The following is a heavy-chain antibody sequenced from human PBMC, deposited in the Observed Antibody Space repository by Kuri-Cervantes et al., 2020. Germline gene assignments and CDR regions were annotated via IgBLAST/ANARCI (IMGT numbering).Heavy chain of an antibody. CDR1: GFTFSSYS. CDR3: AKETTPGIAAAGTRGGFDY. D-gene: IGHD6-13*01. CDR2: ISWNSGSI. V-gene: IGHV3-9*01. J-gene: IGHJ4*02. Sequence: GGSLRLSCAASGFTFSSYSMNWVRQAPGKCLEWVSGISWNSGSIGYADSVKGRFTISRDNAKNSPYRQMNSLRAEDTALYYCAKETTPGIAAAGTRGGFDYWGQGTLVTVSS.